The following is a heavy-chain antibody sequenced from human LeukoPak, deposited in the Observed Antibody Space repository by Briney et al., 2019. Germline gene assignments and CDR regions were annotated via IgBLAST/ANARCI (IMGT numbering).Heavy chain of an antibody. D-gene: IGHD6-19*01. J-gene: IGHJ4*02. V-gene: IGHV3-23*01. CDR2: ISGSGGST. Sequence: PGGSLRLSCAASGFTFSSYALSWVRQAPGKGLECVSAISGSGGSTYSADSLKGRFTISRDNSKNTLYLQINSLRADDTAVFYCARGGLGSAFDNWRQGTLVTVSS. CDR1: GFTFSSYA. CDR3: ARGGLGSAFDN.